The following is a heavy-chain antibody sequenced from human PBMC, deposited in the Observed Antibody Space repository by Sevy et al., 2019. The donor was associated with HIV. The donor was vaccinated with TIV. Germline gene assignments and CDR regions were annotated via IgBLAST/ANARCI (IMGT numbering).Heavy chain of an antibody. J-gene: IGHJ4*02. CDR1: GFTFSSYG. CDR3: ARDLYEGSGYGGFDY. D-gene: IGHD3-10*01. Sequence: GGSLRLSCAASGFTFSSYGMHWVRQPPGKGLEWVAGIGFDGGKVSYGDSVKGRFTISRDNSKNRLFLQMNSLRAEDTAGYYCARDLYEGSGYGGFDYWGQGALVTVSS. CDR2: IGFDGGKV. V-gene: IGHV3-33*01.